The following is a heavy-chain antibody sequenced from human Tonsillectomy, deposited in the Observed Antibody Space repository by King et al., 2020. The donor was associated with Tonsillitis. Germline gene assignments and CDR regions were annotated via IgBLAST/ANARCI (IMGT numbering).Heavy chain of an antibody. J-gene: IGHJ4*02. CDR2: ITSSGSTM. V-gene: IGHV3-48*02. CDR1: GFTFSSYS. D-gene: IGHD4-23*01. CDR3: ARGDDYGGNRPFDS. Sequence: VQLVESGGGLVQPGGSLRLSCAASGFTFSSYSINWVRQAPGKGLEWVSDITSSGSTMYYADSVKGRFTISRDNAKNSLYLQMNSLRDEDTAVYYCARGDDYGGNRPFDSWGQGTLVTVSS.